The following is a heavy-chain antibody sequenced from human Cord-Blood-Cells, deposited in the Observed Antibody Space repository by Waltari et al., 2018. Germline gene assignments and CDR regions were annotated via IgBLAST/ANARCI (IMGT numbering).Heavy chain of an antibody. V-gene: IGHV3-30*02. J-gene: IGHJ4*02. Sequence: QVQLVVSGGGVVQPGGSLRLSCAASGFTFSSDGMPWFRQAPGQWLEWVACIRYDGSNKYYADSVKGRFTISRDNSKNTLYLQMNSLRAEDTAVYYCAKEMAYCSSTSCYTAFDYWGQGTLVTVSS. CDR2: IRYDGSNK. D-gene: IGHD2-2*02. CDR3: AKEMAYCSSTSCYTAFDY. CDR1: GFTFSSDG.